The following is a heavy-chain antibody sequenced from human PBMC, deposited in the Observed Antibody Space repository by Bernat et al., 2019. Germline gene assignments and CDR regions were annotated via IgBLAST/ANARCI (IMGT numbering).Heavy chain of an antibody. CDR1: GFTLRSYE. CDR3: ATTHSSGWTNYYYYGMDV. J-gene: IGHJ6*02. Sequence: EVQLVESGGGLVQPRGSLRLSCAASGFTLRSYEMNWVRQAPGKGLEWVSYISSSGSTIYYADSVKGRFTISRDNAKNSLFLQMNSLRAEDTAVYYCATTHSSGWTNYYYYGMDVWGQGTTVIVSS. CDR2: ISSSGSTI. V-gene: IGHV3-48*03. D-gene: IGHD6-19*01.